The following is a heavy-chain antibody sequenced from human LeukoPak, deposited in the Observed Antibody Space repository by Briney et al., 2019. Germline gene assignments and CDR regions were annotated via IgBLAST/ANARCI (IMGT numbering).Heavy chain of an antibody. J-gene: IGHJ4*02. CDR1: GFTFSTYG. D-gene: IGHD1-7*01. Sequence: GGSLRLSCAASGFTFSTYGMTWVRQAPGKGLEWVSTISGGGGSTYYADSVKGRFTISRDNSKNSLYLQMNSLRAEDTAVYYCARVSWNYSIDYWGQGTLVTVSS. CDR2: ISGGGGST. V-gene: IGHV3-23*01. CDR3: ARVSWNYSIDY.